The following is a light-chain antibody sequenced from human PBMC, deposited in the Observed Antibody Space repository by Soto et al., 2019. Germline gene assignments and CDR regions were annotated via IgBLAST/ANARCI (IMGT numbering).Light chain of an antibody. V-gene: IGKV3-20*01. Sequence: EIVLTQSPGTLSLSPGDRATLSCRASQSVSTNYLAWYQQKLGQAPRLLIYGAFSRATGIPDRFSGNGSGTDFTRTSSRREPEDFAVYYCHEYGSTPFTCGPGTKVDIK. CDR2: GAF. CDR1: QSVSTNY. CDR3: HEYGSTPFT. J-gene: IGKJ3*01.